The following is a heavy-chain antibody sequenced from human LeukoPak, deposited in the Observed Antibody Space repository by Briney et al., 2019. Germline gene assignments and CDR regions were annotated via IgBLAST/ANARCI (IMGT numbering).Heavy chain of an antibody. Sequence: ASVKVSCKASGYTFTSYGISWVRQAPGQGLEWMGRISAYNGNTNYAQKLRGRVTMTTDTSTSTAYMELRSLRSDDTAVYYCARDSLELLLIYYFDYWGQGTLVTVSS. D-gene: IGHD3-10*01. CDR3: ARDSLELLLIYYFDY. V-gene: IGHV1-18*01. CDR1: GYTFTSYG. CDR2: ISAYNGNT. J-gene: IGHJ4*02.